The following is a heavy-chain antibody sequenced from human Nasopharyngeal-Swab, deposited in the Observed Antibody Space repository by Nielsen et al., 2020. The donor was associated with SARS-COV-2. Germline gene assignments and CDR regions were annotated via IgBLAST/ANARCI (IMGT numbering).Heavy chain of an antibody. CDR2: ISSSSSYI. CDR1: GFTFSSYS. Sequence: GESLKISCAASGFTFSSYSMNWVRQAPGKGLEWASSISSSSSYIYYADSVKGRFTISRDNAKNSLYLQMNSLRAEDTAVYYCARTIAAAGPYGMDVWGQGTTVTVSS. CDR3: ARTIAAAGPYGMDV. D-gene: IGHD6-13*01. V-gene: IGHV3-21*01. J-gene: IGHJ6*02.